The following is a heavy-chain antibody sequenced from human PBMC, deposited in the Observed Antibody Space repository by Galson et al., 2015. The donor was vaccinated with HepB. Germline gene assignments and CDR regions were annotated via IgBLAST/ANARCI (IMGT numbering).Heavy chain of an antibody. J-gene: IGHJ6*03. Sequence: SLRLSCAASGFTFSTYDMTWVRQAPGKGLEWVSAISRSGDTTYYADSVKGRLTVSRDNSQNALFLHMSNLTAEDTALYYCAKASETRNIGLYFYYMDVWGKGTTVTVSS. CDR2: ISRSGDTT. D-gene: IGHD1-14*01. CDR1: GFTFSTYD. V-gene: IGHV3-23*01. CDR3: AKASETRNIGLYFYYMDV.